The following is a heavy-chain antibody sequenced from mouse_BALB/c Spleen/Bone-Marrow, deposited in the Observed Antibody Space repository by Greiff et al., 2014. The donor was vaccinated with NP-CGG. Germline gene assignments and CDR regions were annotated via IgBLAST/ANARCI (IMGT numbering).Heavy chain of an antibody. Sequence: EVQLQQSGGDLVKPGGSLKLSCAASRFTFSDFYMFWFRQTPEKRLKWVATISDGGTYTYYPGSVKGRFTISRDNAKNNLYLQMSSLKSEDTAMYYCARSGERYGAMDYWGQGTSVTVSS. CDR2: ISDGGTYT. CDR3: ARSGERYGAMDY. V-gene: IGHV5-4*02. D-gene: IGHD1-1*02. J-gene: IGHJ4*01. CDR1: RFTFSDFY.